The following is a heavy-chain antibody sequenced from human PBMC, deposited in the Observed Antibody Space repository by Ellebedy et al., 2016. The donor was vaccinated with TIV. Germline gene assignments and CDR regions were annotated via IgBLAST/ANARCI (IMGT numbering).Heavy chain of an antibody. V-gene: IGHV1-46*01. J-gene: IGHJ4*02. CDR3: ASGHDYRKPFDY. Sequence: AASVKVSCKASGYTFTNKHYIHWVRQAPGQGLEWMGIIHPGEGSTDYAQKFQGRVTMTRDTSTSTVYMELSSVRSEDPDVYYCASGHDYRKPFDYWGQGTLVTVSS. CDR2: IHPGEGST. D-gene: IGHD3-16*01. CDR1: GYTFTNKHY.